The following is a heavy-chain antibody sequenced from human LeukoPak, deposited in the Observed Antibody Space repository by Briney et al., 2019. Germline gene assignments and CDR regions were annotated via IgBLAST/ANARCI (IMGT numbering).Heavy chain of an antibody. J-gene: IGHJ5*02. CDR3: ASSAAAAYNWFDP. CDR2: IYYSGST. V-gene: IGHV4-59*01. D-gene: IGHD6-13*01. Sequence: PSETLSPTCTVSGGSISSYYWSWIRQPPGKGLEWIGYIYYSGSTNYNPSLKSRVTISVDTSKNQFSLKLSSVTAADTAVYYCASSAAAAYNWFDPWGQGTLVTVSS. CDR1: GGSISSYY.